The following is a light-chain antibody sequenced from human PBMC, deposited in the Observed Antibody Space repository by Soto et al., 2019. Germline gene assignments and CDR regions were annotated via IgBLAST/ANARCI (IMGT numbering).Light chain of an antibody. CDR1: SSDVGAYDY. CDR3: CSYAGSYASDYV. V-gene: IGLV2-11*01. J-gene: IGLJ1*01. CDR2: DVS. Sequence: QSVLTQPPSVSGSPGQSVTITCTGTSSDVGAYDYVSWYQQHPGKAPKLMIYDVSKRPSGVPDRFSGSKSGNTVSLTISGLQAEDEADYYCCSYAGSYASDYVFGAGTKLTVL.